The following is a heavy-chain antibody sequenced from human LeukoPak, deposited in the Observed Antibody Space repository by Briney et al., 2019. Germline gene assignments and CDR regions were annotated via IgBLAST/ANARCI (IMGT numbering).Heavy chain of an antibody. D-gene: IGHD3-10*01. Sequence: PSETLSLTCNVSGVSISNYYWSWIRQPPGKGLEWIGYISSGSAYYNPSLKSRVTIAADTTKNQFSLRLSSVTAADTAVYYCARLLRPDYYGSGSHFDYWGQGALVTVSS. CDR3: ARLLRPDYYGSGSHFDY. CDR1: GVSISNYY. V-gene: IGHV4-4*08. J-gene: IGHJ4*02. CDR2: ISSGSA.